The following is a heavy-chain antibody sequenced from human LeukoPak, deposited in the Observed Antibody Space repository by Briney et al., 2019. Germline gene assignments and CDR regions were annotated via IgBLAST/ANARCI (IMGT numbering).Heavy chain of an antibody. D-gene: IGHD3-3*01. J-gene: IGHJ6*02. CDR2: IYYSGST. V-gene: IGHV4-59*01. CDR3: ARDLNYDFWSGYYTHHGMDV. CDR1: GGSISSYY. Sequence: PSETLSLTCTVSGGSISSYYWSWIRQPPGKGLEWIGYIYYSGSTNYNPSLKSRVTISVDTSKNQFSLKLSSVTAADTAVYYCARDLNYDFWSGYYTHHGMDVWGQGTTVTVSS.